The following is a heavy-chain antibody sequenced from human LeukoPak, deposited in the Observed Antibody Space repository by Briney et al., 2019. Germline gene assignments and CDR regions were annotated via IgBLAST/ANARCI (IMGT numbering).Heavy chain of an antibody. J-gene: IGHJ4*02. Sequence: ASVKVSCKASGYTFTSYDISWLRQAPGQGVEWMGRVSAYNGNTNYAQKLQGRVTMTSDTSTRTAYMELRSLRSDGTAVYFCAREYYDYYEGFDYWGQGTLVTVSS. V-gene: IGHV1-18*01. D-gene: IGHD3-22*01. CDR3: AREYYDYYEGFDY. CDR2: VSAYNGNT. CDR1: GYTFTSYD.